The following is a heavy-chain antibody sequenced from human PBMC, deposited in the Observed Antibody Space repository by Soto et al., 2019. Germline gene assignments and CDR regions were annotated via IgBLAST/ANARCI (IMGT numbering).Heavy chain of an antibody. CDR3: ARGPPSLYSGVPFDY. Sequence: QVQLQESGPGLVKPSQTLSLTCTVSGGSISSGGYYWSWIRQHPGKGLEWIGYIYYSGNTYYNPSLKSRVTISVDTSKNQFSLKLSSVTAADTAVYYCARGPPSLYSGVPFDYWGQGTLVTVSS. CDR2: IYYSGNT. CDR1: GGSISSGGYY. V-gene: IGHV4-31*03. D-gene: IGHD1-26*01. J-gene: IGHJ4*02.